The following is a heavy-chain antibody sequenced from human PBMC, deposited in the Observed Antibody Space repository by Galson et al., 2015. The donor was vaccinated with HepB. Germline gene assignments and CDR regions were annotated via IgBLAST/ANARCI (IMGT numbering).Heavy chain of an antibody. J-gene: IGHJ4*02. V-gene: IGHV3-30-3*01. CDR3: ARDNSYSGGRRGDY. D-gene: IGHD6-19*01. CDR1: GFTFSSYA. Sequence: SLRLSCAASGFTFSSYAMHWVRQAPGKGLEWVAVISYDGSNKYYADSVKGRFTISRDNSKNTLYLQMNSLRAEDTAVYYCARDNSYSGGRRGDYWGQGTLVTVSS. CDR2: ISYDGSNK.